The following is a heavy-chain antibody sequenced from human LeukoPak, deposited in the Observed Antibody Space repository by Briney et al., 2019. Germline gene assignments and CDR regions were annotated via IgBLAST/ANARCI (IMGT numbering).Heavy chain of an antibody. CDR2: IIPIFGTA. CDR3: TNYYDSSGYNY. J-gene: IGHJ4*02. CDR1: GGTFSSYA. V-gene: IGHV1-69*13. D-gene: IGHD3-22*01. Sequence: ASVKVSCKASGGTFSSYAISWVRQAPGQGREWMGGIIPIFGTANYAQKFQGRVTITADESTSTAYMELSSLRSEDTAVYYCTNYYDSSGYNYWGQGTLVTVSS.